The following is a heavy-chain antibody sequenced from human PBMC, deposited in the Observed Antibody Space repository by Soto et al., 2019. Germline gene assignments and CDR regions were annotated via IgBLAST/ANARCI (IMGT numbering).Heavy chain of an antibody. CDR1: GDSINSDKYY. CDR2: IYFRGNT. CDR3: ARLEGLATISYYFDF. D-gene: IGHD3-9*01. J-gene: IGHJ4*02. V-gene: IGHV4-39*01. Sequence: SETVSLTCSVSGDSINSDKYYWGWIRQPPGKGLEWIGSIYFRGNTYYNPSLQTRVTISLDKSKSQFSLKLNSVTATDSAVYFCARLEGLATISYYFDFWGQGALVTVSS.